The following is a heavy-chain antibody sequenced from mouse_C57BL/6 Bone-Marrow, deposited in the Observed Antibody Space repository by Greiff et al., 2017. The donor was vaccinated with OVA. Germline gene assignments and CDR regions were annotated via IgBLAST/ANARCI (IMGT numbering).Heavy chain of an antibody. CDR1: GFNIKDDY. CDR3: TGNYDAMDY. J-gene: IGHJ4*01. V-gene: IGHV14-4*01. Sequence: SGAELVRPGASVKLSCTASGFNIKDDYMHWVKQRPEQGLEWIGWIDPENGDTEYASKFQGKATITADTSSNTAYLQLSSLTSEDTAVYYCTGNYDAMDYWGQGTSVTVSS. CDR2: IDPENGDT. D-gene: IGHD2-1*01.